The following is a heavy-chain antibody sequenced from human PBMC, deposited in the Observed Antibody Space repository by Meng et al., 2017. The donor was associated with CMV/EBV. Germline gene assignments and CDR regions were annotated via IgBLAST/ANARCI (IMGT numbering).Heavy chain of an antibody. CDR2: IYTSGST. J-gene: IGHJ5*02. CDR3: ARDLMNCSSTSCANWFDP. V-gene: IGHV4-4*07. Sequence: GQLQEAGPGLLKPSETLSLTCTVSGGSISSYYWSWIRQPAGKGLEWIGRIYTSGSTNYNPSLKSRVTMSVDTSKNQFSLKLSSVTAADTAVYYCARDLMNCSSTSCANWFDPWGQGTLVTVSS. CDR1: GGSISSYY. D-gene: IGHD2-2*01.